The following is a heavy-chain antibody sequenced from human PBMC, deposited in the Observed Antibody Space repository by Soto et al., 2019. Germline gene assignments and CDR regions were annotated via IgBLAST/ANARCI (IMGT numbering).Heavy chain of an antibody. J-gene: IGHJ6*02. V-gene: IGHV5-51*01. CDR1: GYSFTSYW. CDR2: IYPGDSDT. CDR3: ARNPYYYDSSGYPPSDRYYYYYYGMDV. D-gene: IGHD3-22*01. Sequence: GESLKISCKGSGYSFTSYWIGWVRQMPGKSLEWMGIIYPGDSDTRYSPSFQGQVTISADKSIGTAYLQWSSLKASDTAMYYCARNPYYYDSSGYPPSDRYYYYYYGMDVWGQGTTVTVSS.